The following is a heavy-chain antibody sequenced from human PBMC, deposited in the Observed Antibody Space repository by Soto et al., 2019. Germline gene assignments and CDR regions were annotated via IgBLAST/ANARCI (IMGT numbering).Heavy chain of an antibody. CDR3: ARDQSAGYSSGWCDS. J-gene: IGHJ5*01. D-gene: IGHD6-19*01. CDR1: GFTFSSSA. CDR2: ISYDGSNK. V-gene: IGHV3-30-3*01. Sequence: QVQLVESGGGVVQPGRSLRLSCAASGFTFSSSAMHWVRQAPGKGLEWVAVISYDGSNKYYADSVKGRFTISRDNSKNTLYLQMNSLRADDTAVYYCARDQSAGYSSGWCDSWGQGTLVTVSS.